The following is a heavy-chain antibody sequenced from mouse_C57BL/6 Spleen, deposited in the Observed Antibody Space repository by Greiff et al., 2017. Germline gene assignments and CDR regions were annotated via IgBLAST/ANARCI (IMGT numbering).Heavy chain of an antibody. Sequence: QVQLKQPGAELVMPGASVKLSCKASGYTFTSYWMHWVKQRPGQGLEWIGLINPTDSYTNYNQKFKGKSTLTVDKSSSTAYMQLSSLTSEDSAVYDCARKEIYDGSLWYLDDWGKGTTVTVSS. CDR1: GYTFTSYW. V-gene: IGHV1-69*01. D-gene: IGHD1-1*01. J-gene: IGHJ1*03. CDR2: INPTDSYT. CDR3: ARKEIYDGSLWYLDD.